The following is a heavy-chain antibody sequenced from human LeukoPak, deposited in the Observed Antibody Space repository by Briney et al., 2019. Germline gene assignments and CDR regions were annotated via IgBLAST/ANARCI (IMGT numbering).Heavy chain of an antibody. CDR3: ARVEGLFSSSSGPDY. V-gene: IGHV4-30-2*01. J-gene: IGHJ4*02. CDR2: IYRSGST. Sequence: SETLSLTCTVSGGSISSGGYYWSWIRQPPGKGLEWIGYIYRSGSTYYNPSLKSRVTISVDRSKNQFSLKLSSVTAADTAVYYCARVEGLFSSSSGPDYWGQGTLVTVSS. CDR1: GGSISSGGYY. D-gene: IGHD6-6*01.